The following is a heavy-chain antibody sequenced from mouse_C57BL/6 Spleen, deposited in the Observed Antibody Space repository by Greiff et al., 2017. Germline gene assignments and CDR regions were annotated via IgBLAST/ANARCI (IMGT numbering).Heavy chain of an antibody. Sequence: QVQLQQSGPELVQPGASVKLSCKASGYTFTSYDLNCVKQRPGQGLEWIGWIYPRDGSTKYNEKFKGKATLTVDTSSSTAYMELHSLTSEDSAVYFCALHSSGYCFAYWGQGTLVTVSA. CDR1: GYTFTSYD. V-gene: IGHV1-85*01. D-gene: IGHD3-2*02. CDR3: ALHSSGYCFAY. J-gene: IGHJ3*01. CDR2: IYPRDGST.